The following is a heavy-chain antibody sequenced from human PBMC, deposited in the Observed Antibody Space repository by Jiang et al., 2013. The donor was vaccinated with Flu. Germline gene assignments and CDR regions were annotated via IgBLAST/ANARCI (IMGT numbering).Heavy chain of an antibody. D-gene: IGHD6-13*01. J-gene: IGHJ3*02. Sequence: GAEVKKPGSSVKVSCKASGGTFNKYGPNWVRQAPGQGLEWMGEIIPTFLTSNYAQKFQGRVTFTADVSTSTAYMELSSLRSEDTAVYYCARYRFGIAEDPVAFDMWGQGTRVTVSS. CDR1: GGTFNKYG. V-gene: IGHV1-69*01. CDR2: IIPTFLTS. CDR3: ARYRFGIAEDPVAFDM.